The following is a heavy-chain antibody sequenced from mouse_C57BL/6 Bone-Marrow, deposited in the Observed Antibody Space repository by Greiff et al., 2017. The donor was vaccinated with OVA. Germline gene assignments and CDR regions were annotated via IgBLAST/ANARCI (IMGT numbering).Heavy chain of an antibody. D-gene: IGHD1-1*01. CDR3: ARPLEYYGSSYWYFDV. Sequence: VQLQQSGPELVKPGASVKISCKASGYTFTDYYMNWVKQSHGKSLEWIGDINPNNGGTSYNQKFKGKATLTVDKSSSTAYMELRSLTSEDSAVYYCARPLEYYGSSYWYFDVGGTGTTVTVSS. CDR2: INPNNGGT. CDR1: GYTFTDYY. V-gene: IGHV1-26*01. J-gene: IGHJ1*03.